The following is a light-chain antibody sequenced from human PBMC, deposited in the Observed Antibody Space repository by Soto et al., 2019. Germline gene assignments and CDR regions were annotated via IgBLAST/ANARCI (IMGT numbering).Light chain of an antibody. CDR1: QTISSW. CDR2: KAS. J-gene: IGKJ1*01. V-gene: IGKV1-5*03. CDR3: QHYNSYSEA. Sequence: DIQMTQSPSTLSGSVGDRVTITCRASQTISSWLAWYQQKPGKAPKLLFYKASTLKSGVPSRFSGSGYGTELTITIRSLQPDDFATYYCQHYNSYSEAFGQGTKVELK.